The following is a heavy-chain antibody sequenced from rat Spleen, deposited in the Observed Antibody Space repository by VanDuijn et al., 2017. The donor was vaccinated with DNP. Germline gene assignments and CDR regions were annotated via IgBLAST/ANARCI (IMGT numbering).Heavy chain of an antibody. D-gene: IGHD1-1*01. Sequence: EVQPQESGPGLVKPSQSLSLTCSVTGYSITSNYWAWIRKLPGNKMEWMGYISYSGYTGYNPSLKSRISISRDTSKNQFFLQLNSVTTEDTATYYCARYSGYYWYLDFWGPGTMVTVSS. CDR3: ARYSGYYWYLDF. CDR1: GYSITSNY. J-gene: IGHJ1*01. CDR2: ISYSGYT. V-gene: IGHV3-1*01.